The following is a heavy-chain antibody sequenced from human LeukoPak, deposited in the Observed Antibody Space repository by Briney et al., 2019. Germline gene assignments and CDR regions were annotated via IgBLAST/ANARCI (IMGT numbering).Heavy chain of an antibody. Sequence: GGSLRLSCAASGFTFSNSDMHWVRQAPDKGLEWVAVISYDGGNKYYADSVKGRFTISRDNSKNTLYLQTNSLRAGDTAVYYCAKGWYSSGWFDHWGQGTLVTVSS. CDR1: GFTFSNSD. V-gene: IGHV3-30*18. D-gene: IGHD6-19*01. CDR2: ISYDGGNK. J-gene: IGHJ5*02. CDR3: AKGWYSSGWFDH.